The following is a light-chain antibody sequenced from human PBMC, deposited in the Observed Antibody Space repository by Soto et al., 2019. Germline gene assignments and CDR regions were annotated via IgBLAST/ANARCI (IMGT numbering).Light chain of an antibody. J-gene: IGKJ1*01. CDR2: WAS. Sequence: DIVMTQSPDSLAVSLGERATINCKSSQSVLYSSNNKNYLAWYQQKPGQPPKLLIYWASTRESGVPDRFSGSGSGTDFTLTISNLQAEDVAVYYCQQYYSTPWTSGQGTKEEIK. CDR3: QQYYSTPWT. CDR1: QSVLYSSNNKNY. V-gene: IGKV4-1*01.